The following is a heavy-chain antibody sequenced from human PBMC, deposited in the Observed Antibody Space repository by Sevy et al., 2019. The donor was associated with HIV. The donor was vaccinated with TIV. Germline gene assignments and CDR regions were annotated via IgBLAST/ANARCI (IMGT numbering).Heavy chain of an antibody. V-gene: IGHV3-21*01. CDR1: GFTFSSYS. J-gene: IGHJ4*02. Sequence: GGSLRLSCAASGFTFSSYSMNWVRQAPGKRLEWVSSISSSSSYIYYADSVKGRLTISRDNAKNSLYLQMNSLRAEDTAVYYCARDFGYGDYVLPNFDYWGQGTLVTVSS. D-gene: IGHD5-12*01. CDR2: ISSSSSYI. CDR3: ARDFGYGDYVLPNFDY.